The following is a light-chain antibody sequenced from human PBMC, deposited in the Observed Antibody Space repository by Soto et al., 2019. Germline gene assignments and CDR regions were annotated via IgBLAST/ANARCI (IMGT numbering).Light chain of an antibody. Sequence: IVLTQSPDTLSLSPGDRAALSCRASQRVSKNFLAWYQQKPGQAPRLLIYGASTRATGIPDRFSGSGSGTDFTLTIVSLEHEDFAVYYCQQYGGSPPNTFGQGTRLELK. CDR3: QQYGGSPPNT. V-gene: IGKV3-20*01. CDR1: QRVSKNF. CDR2: GAS. J-gene: IGKJ2*01.